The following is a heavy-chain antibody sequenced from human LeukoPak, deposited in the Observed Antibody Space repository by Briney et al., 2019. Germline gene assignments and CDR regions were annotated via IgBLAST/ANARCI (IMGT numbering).Heavy chain of an antibody. CDR2: IRYDGSNK. D-gene: IGHD5-12*01. V-gene: IGHV3-30*02. J-gene: IGHJ6*02. CDR1: GFTFSSYG. Sequence: GGSLRLSCAASGFTFSSYGMHWVRQAPGKGLEWVAVIRYDGSNKYYADSVKGRFTISRDNSKNTLYLQMNSLRAEDPAVYYCARALGGYSGYDYRYYYYGMDVWGQGTTVTVSS. CDR3: ARALGGYSGYDYRYYYYGMDV.